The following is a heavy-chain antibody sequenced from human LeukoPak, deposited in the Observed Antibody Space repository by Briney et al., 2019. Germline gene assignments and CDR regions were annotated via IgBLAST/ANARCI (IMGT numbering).Heavy chain of an antibody. Sequence: PGRSLRLSCAASGFTFDDYAMHWVRQAPGKGLEWVSGISWNSGSIGYADSVKGRFTISRDDAKNSLYLQMNSLRAEDTAVYYCAAFGIAAAGTSFDYWGQGTLVTVSS. V-gene: IGHV3-9*01. D-gene: IGHD6-13*01. J-gene: IGHJ4*02. CDR3: AAFGIAAAGTSFDY. CDR1: GFTFDDYA. CDR2: ISWNSGSI.